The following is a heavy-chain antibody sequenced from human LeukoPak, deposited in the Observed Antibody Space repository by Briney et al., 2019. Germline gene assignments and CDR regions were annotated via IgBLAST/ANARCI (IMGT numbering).Heavy chain of an antibody. J-gene: IGHJ4*02. V-gene: IGHV4-34*01. D-gene: IGHD1/OR15-1a*01. CDR2: INPSGST. CDR1: RGSFSGYY. CDR3: ARPQGGNN. Sequence: SETLSLTCAVYRGSFSGYYWSWIRQPPGKGLEWIGEINPSGSTNYNPSLKSRATISVDTSKNQFSLKLSSVTAADTAVYYCARPQGGNNWGQGTLVTVSS.